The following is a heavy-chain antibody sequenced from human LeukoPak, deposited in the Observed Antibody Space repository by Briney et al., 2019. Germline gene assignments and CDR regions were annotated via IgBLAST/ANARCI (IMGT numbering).Heavy chain of an antibody. J-gene: IGHJ5*02. V-gene: IGHV4-4*07. Sequence: PSETLSLTCTVSGGSISSYYWSWIRQPAGKGLEWIGRIYTSGSTNYNPSLKSRVTMSVDTSKNQFSLKLSSVTAADTAVYYCARDSYSSSWYGWNWFDPWGQGTLVTVSS. CDR1: GGSISSYY. CDR2: IYTSGST. CDR3: ARDSYSSSWYGWNWFDP. D-gene: IGHD6-13*01.